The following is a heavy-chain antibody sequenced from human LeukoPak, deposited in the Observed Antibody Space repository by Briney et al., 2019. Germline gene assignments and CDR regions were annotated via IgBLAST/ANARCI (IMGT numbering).Heavy chain of an antibody. Sequence: PGGSLRLSCAASGFTFSSYEMSWVRQAPGKGLEWVSAISGSGGSTYYADSVKGRFTISRDNSKNTLYLQMNSLRAEDTAVYYCAKTDSMIVVVISPGGYWGQGTLVTVSS. CDR1: GFTFSSYE. D-gene: IGHD3-22*01. CDR3: AKTDSMIVVVISPGGY. J-gene: IGHJ4*02. CDR2: ISGSGGST. V-gene: IGHV3-23*01.